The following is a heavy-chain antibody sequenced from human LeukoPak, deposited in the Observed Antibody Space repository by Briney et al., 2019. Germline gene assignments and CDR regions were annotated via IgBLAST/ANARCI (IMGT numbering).Heavy chain of an antibody. Sequence: GGSLRLSCAASGFTFRNWAITWVRQAPGMGLGWVSSISGDGGGTYYADSVKGRFTVSRDNSRNTLYLEINSLRVEDTAVYYCAKWAGSGGHTSTYFGPFDFWGQGTLVTVSS. CDR2: ISGDGGGT. D-gene: IGHD3-3*01. V-gene: IGHV3-23*01. J-gene: IGHJ4*02. CDR1: GFTFRNWA. CDR3: AKWAGSGGHTSTYFGPFDF.